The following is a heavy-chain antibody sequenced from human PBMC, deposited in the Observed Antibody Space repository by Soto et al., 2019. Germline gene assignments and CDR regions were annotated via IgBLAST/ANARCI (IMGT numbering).Heavy chain of an antibody. CDR2: IKQDGSEK. D-gene: IGHD3-16*01. CDR3: ARDGGVGIAVVFDY. Sequence: GGSLRLSCAASGFTFSSYWMSWVRQAPGKGLEWVANIKQDGSEKYYVDSVKGRFTISRDNAKNSLYLQMNSLRAEDTAVYYCARDGGVGIAVVFDYWGQGTLVTVSS. CDR1: GFTFSSYW. V-gene: IGHV3-7*01. J-gene: IGHJ4*02.